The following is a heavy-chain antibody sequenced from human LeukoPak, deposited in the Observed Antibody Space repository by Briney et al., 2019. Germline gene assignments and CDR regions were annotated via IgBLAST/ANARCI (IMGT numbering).Heavy chain of an antibody. Sequence: PGGSLRLSCAASGFTFSSYSMNWVRQAPGKGLEWVSSISSSSYIYYADSVKGRFTISRDNAKNSLYLQMNSLRAEDTAVYYCARGSVGATWELGLDYWGQGTLVTVSS. J-gene: IGHJ4*02. CDR2: ISSSSYI. D-gene: IGHD1-26*01. V-gene: IGHV3-21*01. CDR1: GFTFSSYS. CDR3: ARGSVGATWELGLDY.